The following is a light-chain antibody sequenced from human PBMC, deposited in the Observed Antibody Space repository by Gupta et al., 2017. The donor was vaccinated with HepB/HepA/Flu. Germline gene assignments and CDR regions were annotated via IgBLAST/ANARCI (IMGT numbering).Light chain of an antibody. V-gene: IGLV3-21*04. CDR2: FDA. CDR3: QVWDNGSDHYV. J-gene: IGLJ1*01. Sequence: SYVVTQPSSVSVAPGMTAIITCGGNNIGNYSVHWYQQKPGQAPVLIISFDAFRPSGIPERISGSNSGNTATLTITRVEAGDEADYYCQVWDNGSDHYVFGSGTTVTVL. CDR1: NIGNYS.